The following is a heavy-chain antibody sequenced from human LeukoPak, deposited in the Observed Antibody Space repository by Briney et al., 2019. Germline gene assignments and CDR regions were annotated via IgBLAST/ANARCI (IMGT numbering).Heavy chain of an antibody. CDR1: GFTFNTFN. CDR2: INSGGDYK. Sequence: GGSLRLSCASSGFTFNTFNMNWFRQAPGKGLEWVSSINSGGDYKYYADSVKGRFTTSRDNAKNSLSLQLNTLRVEDTTIYYCARGHYDVLASSYKWTPDYWGQGTLVTVSS. D-gene: IGHD3-9*01. CDR3: ARGHYDVLASSYKWTPDY. V-gene: IGHV3-21*01. J-gene: IGHJ4*02.